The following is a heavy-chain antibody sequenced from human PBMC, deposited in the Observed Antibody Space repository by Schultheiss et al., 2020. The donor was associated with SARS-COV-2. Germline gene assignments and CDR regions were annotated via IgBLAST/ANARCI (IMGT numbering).Heavy chain of an antibody. D-gene: IGHD2-15*01. Sequence: ASVKVSCKASGYSFSNYGFTWVRQAPGQGLEWMGWISAYNGKTNYAQKFQGRVTMTTETSTNTAYMELRSLRSDDTALYYCARVMEGSGGSCYGYWGQGTLVTVSS. CDR3: ARVMEGSGGSCYGY. CDR2: ISAYNGKT. CDR1: GYSFSNYG. V-gene: IGHV1-18*01. J-gene: IGHJ4*02.